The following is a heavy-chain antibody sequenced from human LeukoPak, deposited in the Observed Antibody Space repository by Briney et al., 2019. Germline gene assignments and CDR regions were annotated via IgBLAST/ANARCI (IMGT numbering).Heavy chain of an antibody. CDR3: ARAPQECTSTSCPLGY. Sequence: ASVKVSCKASGYTFTSYGITWVRQAPGQGFEWVAWISAYSGNTNYAHQKLQGRVTLTRDTSTSTAYMELRSLRSDDTAVFHCARAPQECTSTSCPLGYWGQGTLVTVSS. CDR1: GYTFTSYG. V-gene: IGHV1-18*01. CDR2: ISAYSGNT. D-gene: IGHD2-2*01. J-gene: IGHJ4*02.